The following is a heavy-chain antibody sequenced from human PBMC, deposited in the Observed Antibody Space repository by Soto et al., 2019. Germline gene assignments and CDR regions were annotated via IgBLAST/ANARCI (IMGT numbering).Heavy chain of an antibody. CDR2: MNPNSGNT. Sequence: ASVKVSCKASGYTSTSYDINWVRQATGQGLEWMGWMNPNSGNTGYAQKFQGRVTMTRNTSISTAYMELSSLRSEDTAVYYCARGGSNYYDFWSGYYSHVTYYYYYGMDVWGQGTTVTVSS. J-gene: IGHJ6*02. D-gene: IGHD3-3*01. V-gene: IGHV1-8*01. CDR3: ARGGSNYYDFWSGYYSHVTYYYYYGMDV. CDR1: GYTSTSYD.